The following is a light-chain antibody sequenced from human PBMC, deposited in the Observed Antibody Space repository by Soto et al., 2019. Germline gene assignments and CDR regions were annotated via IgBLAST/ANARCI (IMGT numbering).Light chain of an antibody. J-gene: IGKJ5*01. CDR2: GPH. Sequence: EIVLTQSPGTLSLSPGERATLSCRASQSISSAYIAWDQQKPGQTPRLLIYGPHTRAAGIPDRFSGSGSGTDVTLTINRLEPEEFAVYCCQQYGSLPITFGQGTRLE. V-gene: IGKV3-20*01. CDR1: QSISSAY. CDR3: QQYGSLPIT.